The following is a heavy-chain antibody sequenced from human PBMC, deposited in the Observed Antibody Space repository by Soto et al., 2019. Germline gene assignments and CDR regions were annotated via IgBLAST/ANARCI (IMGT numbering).Heavy chain of an antibody. J-gene: IGHJ4*02. Sequence: GGSLRLSCVASGFSFGSYALTWVRQAPGKGLEWVSTISGSDGKTFYADAVKGRFSISRDISQSTLYLQMNSLRADDTAVYYCASMVAAKWYFDYWGQGPLVTVSS. V-gene: IGHV3-23*01. CDR1: GFSFGSYA. D-gene: IGHD5-12*01. CDR2: ISGSDGKT. CDR3: ASMVAAKWYFDY.